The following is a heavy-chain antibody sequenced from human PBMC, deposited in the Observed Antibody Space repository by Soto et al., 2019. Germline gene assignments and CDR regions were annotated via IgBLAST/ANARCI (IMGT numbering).Heavy chain of an antibody. J-gene: IGHJ4*02. V-gene: IGHV3-23*01. CDR3: ARRGPGTYFDY. CDR2: ISGSGDST. D-gene: IGHD6-13*01. CDR1: GFTFSSYA. Sequence: EVQLLDSGGGLVQPGGSLRLSCAASGFTFSSYAMNWVRQAPGKGLEWVSVISGSGDSTYYADSVKGRFTISRDNSKHTLYLQMNSLRAGDTAVYYCARRGPGTYFDYWGQGTLVTVSS.